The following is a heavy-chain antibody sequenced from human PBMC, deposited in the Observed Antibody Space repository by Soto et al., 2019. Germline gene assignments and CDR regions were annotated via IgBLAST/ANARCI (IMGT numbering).Heavy chain of an antibody. Sequence: SETLSLPCTFSGGSISSGGYYWSWIRQHPGKGLEWIGYIYYSGSTYYNPSLKSRVTISVDTSKNQFSLKLSSVTAADTAVYYCARERSRGYTFDYWGQGTLVTVSS. CDR2: IYYSGST. D-gene: IGHD3-22*01. CDR1: GGSISSGGYY. J-gene: IGHJ4*02. CDR3: ARERSRGYTFDY. V-gene: IGHV4-31*03.